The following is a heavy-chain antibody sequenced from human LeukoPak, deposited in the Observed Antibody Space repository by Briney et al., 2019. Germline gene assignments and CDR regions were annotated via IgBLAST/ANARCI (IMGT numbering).Heavy chain of an antibody. D-gene: IGHD3-9*01. CDR3: ARGTLGRYFDWLFGHDAFDI. Sequence: GGSLRLSCAASGFTFSSYWMSWVRQAPGKGLEWVANIKQDGSEKYYVDSVKGRFTISRDNAKNPLYLQMNSLRAEDTAVYYCARGTLGRYFDWLFGHDAFDIWGQGTMVTVSS. V-gene: IGHV3-7*01. CDR1: GFTFSSYW. CDR2: IKQDGSEK. J-gene: IGHJ3*02.